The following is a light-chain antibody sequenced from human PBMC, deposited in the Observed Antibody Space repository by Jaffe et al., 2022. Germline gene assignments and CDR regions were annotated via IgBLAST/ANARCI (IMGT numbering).Light chain of an antibody. Sequence: DIQMTQSPSSLSASVGDRVTITCRASQDITNYLAWYQEKPGKVPKPLIFGASSLHSGVSSKFSGSGSGTEFTLTINSLQPEDFATYYCQQYIRYPITFGQGTRLEIK. CDR2: GAS. J-gene: IGKJ5*01. V-gene: IGKV1-16*02. CDR3: QQYIRYPIT. CDR1: QDITNY.